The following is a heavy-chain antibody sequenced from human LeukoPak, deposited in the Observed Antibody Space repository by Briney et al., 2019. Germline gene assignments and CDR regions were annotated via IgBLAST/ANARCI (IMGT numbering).Heavy chain of an antibody. CDR1: GFTFSSYG. Sequence: GGSLRLSCAASGFTFSSYGMHWVRQAPGKGLEWVAVISYDGSNKYYADSVKGRFTISRDNSKNTLYLQMNSLRAEDTAMYYCAKDMAVSSVWGQGTLVTVSS. D-gene: IGHD2/OR15-2a*01. CDR3: AKDMAVSSV. CDR2: ISYDGSNK. V-gene: IGHV3-30*18. J-gene: IGHJ4*02.